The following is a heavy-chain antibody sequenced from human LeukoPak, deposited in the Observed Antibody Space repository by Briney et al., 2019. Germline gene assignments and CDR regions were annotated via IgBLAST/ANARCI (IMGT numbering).Heavy chain of an antibody. V-gene: IGHV4-30-4*08. J-gene: IGHJ6*03. CDR1: GGSISSGDYY. CDR2: IYYSGST. Sequence: SEALSLTCTVSGGSISSGDYYWSWIRQPPGKGLEWIGYIYYSGSTYYNPSLKSRVTISVDTSKNQFSLKLSSVTAADTAVYYCAREAHDFWSGYPYYYYYYMDVWGKGTTVTVSS. CDR3: AREAHDFWSGYPYYYYYYMDV. D-gene: IGHD3-3*01.